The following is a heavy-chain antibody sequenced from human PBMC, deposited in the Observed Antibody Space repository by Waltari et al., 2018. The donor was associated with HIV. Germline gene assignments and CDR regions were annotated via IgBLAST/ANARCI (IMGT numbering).Heavy chain of an antibody. Sequence: EVQLVETGGGLIQPGGSLRLSCVASGFTVSSSQMSWFRQAPGKGPEWVSVIYSVGTRYYTDSVKGRFTISRDESKNTVNLQLNSLRAEDTAVYYCGRMMVRGVIMTGVDVWGQGTTVIVSS. D-gene: IGHD3-10*01. V-gene: IGHV3-53*02. CDR1: GFTVSSSQ. CDR2: IYSVGTR. CDR3: GRMMVRGVIMTGVDV. J-gene: IGHJ6*02.